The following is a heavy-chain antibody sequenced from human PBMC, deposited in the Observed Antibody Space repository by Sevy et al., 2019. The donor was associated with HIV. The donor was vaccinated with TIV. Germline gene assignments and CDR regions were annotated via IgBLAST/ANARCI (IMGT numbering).Heavy chain of an antibody. CDR1: GFTFSSYA. CDR2: ISYDGSNK. J-gene: IGHJ4*02. Sequence: GGSLRLSCAASGFTFSSYAMHWVRQAPGKGLEWVAVISYDGSNKYYADSVKGRFTISRDNSKNTLYLQMNSLGAEDTAVYYCAREEGSIAARTFDYWGQGTLVTVSS. CDR3: AREEGSIAARTFDY. D-gene: IGHD6-6*01. V-gene: IGHV3-30-3*01.